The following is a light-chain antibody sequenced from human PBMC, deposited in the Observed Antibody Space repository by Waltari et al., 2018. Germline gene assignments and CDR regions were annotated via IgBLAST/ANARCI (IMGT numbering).Light chain of an antibody. V-gene: IGKV3D-15*01. CDR3: QQYNNWSPGT. CDR1: PSIGSS. CDR2: RAS. Sequence: ETVVTQSPGTLSVSPGERAHLSCRTSPSIGSSLAWYQQKPGQSPRLLLYRASTRATGIPARFSGSGSETEFTLTISSLQSEDSAVYYCQQYNNWSPGTFGQGTRVEV. J-gene: IGKJ1*01.